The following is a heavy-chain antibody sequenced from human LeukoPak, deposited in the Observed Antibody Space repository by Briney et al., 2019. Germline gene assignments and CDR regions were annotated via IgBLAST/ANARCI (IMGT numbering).Heavy chain of an antibody. Sequence: PGGSLRLSCAASGFTFSSYEMNWVRQAPGMGLEWVPSISSTSSYIHYADSVKGRFTISRDNAKNSLYLQMNSLRAEDTAVYYCVFPGPQTDAFDIWGQGTMVTVSS. CDR2: ISSTSSYI. V-gene: IGHV3-21*01. CDR3: VFPGPQTDAFDI. D-gene: IGHD1-1*01. CDR1: GFTFSSYE. J-gene: IGHJ3*02.